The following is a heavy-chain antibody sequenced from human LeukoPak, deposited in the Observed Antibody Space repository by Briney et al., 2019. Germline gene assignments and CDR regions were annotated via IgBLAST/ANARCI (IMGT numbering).Heavy chain of an antibody. CDR3: ARARSDNYHSGVNY. Sequence: GGSLRLSCAASGFTFSSHAMNWVRQAPGKGLEWVSGIYGNAGRTFYADSVKGRFTMSRDNSKNTLYLQMDSLRAEDTAMYYCARARSDNYHSGVNYWGQGTLVTVSS. CDR1: GFTFSSHA. J-gene: IGHJ4*02. V-gene: IGHV3-23*01. CDR2: IYGNAGRT. D-gene: IGHD3-22*01.